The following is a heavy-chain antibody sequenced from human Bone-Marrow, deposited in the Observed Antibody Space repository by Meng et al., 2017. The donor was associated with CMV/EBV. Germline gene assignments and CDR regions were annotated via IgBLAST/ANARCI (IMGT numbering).Heavy chain of an antibody. D-gene: IGHD3-10*01. CDR2: IRYDGSNK. V-gene: IGHV3-30*02. J-gene: IGHJ5*02. CDR1: GFTFSSYA. CDR3: AKDIRYYYGSGTENWFAP. Sequence: GESLKISCAASGFTFSSYAMSWVRQAPGKGLEWVAFIRYDGSNKYYADSVKGRFTISRDNSKNTLYLQMNSLRAEDTAVYYCAKDIRYYYGSGTENWFAPWGPGNLVTGSS.